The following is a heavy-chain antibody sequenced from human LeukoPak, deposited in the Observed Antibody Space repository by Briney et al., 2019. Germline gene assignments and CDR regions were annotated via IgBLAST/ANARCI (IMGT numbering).Heavy chain of an antibody. D-gene: IGHD2-21*01. V-gene: IGHV3-23*01. J-gene: IGHJ4*02. CDR1: GFTFSSYA. CDR3: AKDLEAYCGGDCPSVFDY. CDR2: ISGSGGST. Sequence: PGGSLRLSCAASGFTFSSYAMSWVRQAPGKGLEWVSAISGSGGSTYYADSVKGRFTISRDNSKNTLYLQMNSLRAEDTAVYYCAKDLEAYCGGDCPSVFDYWGQGTLVTVSS.